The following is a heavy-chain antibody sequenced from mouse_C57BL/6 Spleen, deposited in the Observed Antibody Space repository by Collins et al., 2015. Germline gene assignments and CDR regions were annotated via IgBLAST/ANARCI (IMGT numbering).Heavy chain of an antibody. CDR2: IYPGDGDT. J-gene: IGHJ2*01. CDR1: GYAFSSYW. V-gene: IGHV1-80*01. Sequence: QVQLQQSGAELVKPGASVKISCKASGYAFSSYWMNWVKQRPGKGLEWIGQIYPGDGDTNYNGKFKGKATLTADKSSSTAYMQLSSLTSEDSAVYFCAVREEVGYFDYWGQGTTLTVSS. D-gene: IGHD1-1*01. CDR3: AVREEVGYFDY.